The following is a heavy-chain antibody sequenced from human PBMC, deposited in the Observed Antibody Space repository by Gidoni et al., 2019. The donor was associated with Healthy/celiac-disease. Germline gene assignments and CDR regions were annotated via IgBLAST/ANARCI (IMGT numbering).Heavy chain of an antibody. V-gene: IGHV4-61*01. CDR2: IYYSGST. D-gene: IGHD6-13*01. CDR1: GGSVSSGSYY. Sequence: QVQLQESGPGLVKPSETLSLTRTVSGGSVSSGSYYWSWIRQPPGKGLEWIGYIYYSGSTNYNPSLKSRVTISVDTSKNQFSLKLSSVTAADTAVYYCARAPGYSSSWYRFDYWGQGTLVTVSS. CDR3: ARAPGYSSSWYRFDY. J-gene: IGHJ4*02.